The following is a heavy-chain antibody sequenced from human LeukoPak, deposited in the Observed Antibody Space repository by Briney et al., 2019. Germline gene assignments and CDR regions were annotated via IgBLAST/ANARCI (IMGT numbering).Heavy chain of an antibody. Sequence: GGSLRLSCAASGFTFSNYWMRWARQTPGKGLEWVANIKGDGSEINYVDSVKGRFTISRGNAKNSLSLQMNSLTADDTGVYYCAREGLPYSGDYWGQGTLVTVSS. CDR1: GFTFSNYW. CDR3: AREGLPYSGDY. CDR2: IKGDGSEI. D-gene: IGHD4-11*01. V-gene: IGHV3-7*01. J-gene: IGHJ4*02.